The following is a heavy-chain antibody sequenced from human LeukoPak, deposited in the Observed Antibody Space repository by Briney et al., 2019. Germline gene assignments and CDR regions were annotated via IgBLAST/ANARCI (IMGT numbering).Heavy chain of an antibody. J-gene: IGHJ4*02. CDR2: INCRGTS. Sequence: SETLSLNCTVTGLSISSSSHWWSWIRQPPGKELEWIGSINCRGTSYYNPSIKSPVTISVATSKTQSSLKLSSVTAADTAVYNCARYVVYGSGKYYFDYWGRGTLVTVSS. CDR3: ARYVVYGSGKYYFDY. D-gene: IGHD3-10*01. CDR1: GLSISSSSHW. V-gene: IGHV4-39*01.